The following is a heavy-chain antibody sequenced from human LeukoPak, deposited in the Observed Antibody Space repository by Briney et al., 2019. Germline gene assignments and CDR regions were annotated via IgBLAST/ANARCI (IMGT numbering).Heavy chain of an antibody. CDR1: GGSISSYY. J-gene: IGHJ2*01. V-gene: IGHV4-59*01. CDR2: IYYSGST. CDR3: ARGYGDYVSLWYFDL. Sequence: PSETLSLTCTVSGGSISSYYWSWIRQPPGQGLEWIGYIYYSGSTNYNPSLKSRVTISVDTSKNQFSLKLSSVTAADTAVYYCARGYGDYVSLWYFDLWGRGTLVTVSS. D-gene: IGHD4-17*01.